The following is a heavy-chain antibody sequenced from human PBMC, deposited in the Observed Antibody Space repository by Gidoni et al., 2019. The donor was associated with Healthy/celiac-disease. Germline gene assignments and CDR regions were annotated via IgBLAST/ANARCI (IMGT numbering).Heavy chain of an antibody. V-gene: IGHV4-31*03. D-gene: IGHD3-10*01. J-gene: IGHJ5*02. Sequence: QVQLQESGPGLVKPSQTLSLTCTVSGGSISSGGYYWSWIRQHPGKGLGWIGDIYYSGSTYYNPSLKSRVTISVDTSKNQFSLKLSSVTAADTAVYYCAREASVRGKGWFDPWGQGTLVTVSS. CDR1: GGSISSGGYY. CDR3: AREASVRGKGWFDP. CDR2: IYYSGST.